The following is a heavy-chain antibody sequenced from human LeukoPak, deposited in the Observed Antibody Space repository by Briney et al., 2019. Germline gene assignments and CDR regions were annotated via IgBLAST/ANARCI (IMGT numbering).Heavy chain of an antibody. V-gene: IGHV3-21*01. J-gene: IGHJ5*02. D-gene: IGHD2-2*01. Sequence: GGSLRLSCAASGFTFSSYSMNWVRQAPGKGLEWVSSISSSSRYIYYADSVKGRFTISRDNAKNSLYLQMNSLRAEDTAVYYCARDERVVVVPAAAMRRGWFDPWGQGTLVTVSS. CDR3: ARDERVVVVPAAAMRRGWFDP. CDR2: ISSSSRYI. CDR1: GFTFSSYS.